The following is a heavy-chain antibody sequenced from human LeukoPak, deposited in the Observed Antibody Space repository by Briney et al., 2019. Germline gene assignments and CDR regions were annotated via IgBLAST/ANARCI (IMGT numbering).Heavy chain of an antibody. V-gene: IGHV4-59*12. Sequence: SETLSLTCTVSGGSIKNYYWSWIRQPPGKGLEWIGYIYYSGTTNYNPSLKSRVTISVDMTKNQFSLKLSSVTAADTAVYYCARDFVDSFGYYYYMDVWGKGTTVTVSS. CDR1: GGSIKNYY. J-gene: IGHJ6*03. CDR3: ARDFVDSFGYYYYMDV. D-gene: IGHD3-22*01. CDR2: IYYSGTT.